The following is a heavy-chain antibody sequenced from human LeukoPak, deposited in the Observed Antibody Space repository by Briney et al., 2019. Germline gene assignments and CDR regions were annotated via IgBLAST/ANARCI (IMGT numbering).Heavy chain of an antibody. CDR2: VYYSGST. V-gene: IGHV4-59*12. Sequence: PSETLSLACTVSGDFITAYYWSWIRQPPGKGLEWIGYVYYSGSTEYNPSLKSRVTISVDTSKNQFSLKLSSVTAADTAVYYCARDKRVAVAGTYIYYYYMDVWGNGTTVTISS. D-gene: IGHD6-19*01. CDR1: GDFITAYY. J-gene: IGHJ6*03. CDR3: ARDKRVAVAGTYIYYYYMDV.